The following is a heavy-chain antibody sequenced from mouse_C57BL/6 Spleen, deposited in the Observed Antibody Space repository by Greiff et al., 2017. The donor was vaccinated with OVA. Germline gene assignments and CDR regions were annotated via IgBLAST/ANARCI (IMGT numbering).Heavy chain of an antibody. CDR1: GYTFTEYT. V-gene: IGHV1-62-2*01. J-gene: IGHJ1*03. CDR2: FYPGSGSI. Sequence: VKLVESGAELVKPGASVKLSCKASGYTFTEYTIHWVKQRSGQGLEWIGWFYPGSGSIKYNEKFKDKATLTADKSSSTVYMELSRLTSEDSAVYFCARHEEDYDGHLYFDVWGTGTTVTVSS. D-gene: IGHD2-4*01. CDR3: ARHEEDYDGHLYFDV.